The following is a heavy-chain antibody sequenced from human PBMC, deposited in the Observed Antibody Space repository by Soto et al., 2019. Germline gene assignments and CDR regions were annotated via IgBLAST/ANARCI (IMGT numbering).Heavy chain of an antibody. V-gene: IGHV1-3*01. J-gene: IGHJ4*02. CDR3: ARAVAVAADFDY. CDR2: INAGNGNT. Sequence: ASVKVSCKASGYTLNGYAMHWVRQATGQRLEWMGWINAGNGNTKYSQKFQGRVTITRDTSASTAYMELSSLRSEDTAVYYCARAVAVAADFDYWGQGTLVTVSS. D-gene: IGHD6-19*01. CDR1: GYTLNGYA.